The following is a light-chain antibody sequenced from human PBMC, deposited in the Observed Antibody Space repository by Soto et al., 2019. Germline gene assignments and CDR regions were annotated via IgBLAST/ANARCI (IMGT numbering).Light chain of an antibody. CDR1: QSVSSY. V-gene: IGKV3-15*01. CDR3: QQYNNWPPIT. J-gene: IGKJ5*01. CDR2: GAF. Sequence: EVVLTQYPAPLSLSPGERATLSCRASQSVSSYLLWYQQKPGQAPRLLIYGAFTRATGIPARFSGSGSGTEFTLTISSLQSEDFAVYYCQQYNNWPPITFGQGTRLEIK.